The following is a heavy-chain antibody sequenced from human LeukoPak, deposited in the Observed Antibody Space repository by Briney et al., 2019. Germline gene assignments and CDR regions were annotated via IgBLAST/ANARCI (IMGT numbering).Heavy chain of an antibody. V-gene: IGHV3-23*01. CDR2: SRYIS. CDR3: AKDRRGGSYYAATLDI. J-gene: IGHJ3*02. D-gene: IGHD1-26*01. Sequence: SRYISSYADSVKGRFTIYRDNTKTKMYVKMNRLRVEDTAVYYCAKDRRGGSYYAATLDIWGQGTMVTVSS.